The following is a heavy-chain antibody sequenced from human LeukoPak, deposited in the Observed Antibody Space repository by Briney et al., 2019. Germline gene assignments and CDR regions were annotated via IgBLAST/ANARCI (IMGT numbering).Heavy chain of an antibody. CDR3: ARDQAYPLDY. CDR1: GGSISSGSYY. Sequence: SETLSLTCTVSGGSISSGSYYWSWIRQPAGKGLEWIGRIYTSGSTNYNPSLKSRVTISVDTSKNQFSLKLSSVTAADTAVYYCARDQAYPLDYWGQGTLVTVSS. J-gene: IGHJ4*02. CDR2: IYTSGST. V-gene: IGHV4-61*02.